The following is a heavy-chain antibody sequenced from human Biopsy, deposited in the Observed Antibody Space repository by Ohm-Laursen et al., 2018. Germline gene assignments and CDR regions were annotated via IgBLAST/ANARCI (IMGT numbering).Heavy chain of an antibody. Sequence: SETLSLTCVVSGYSIKSGYYWGWIRQPPGKGLEWIGNIYHSGSTYYNPSLKSRVTISVEKSKNQFSLKLCSVTAADTAVYYCARLEWRDTFFDFWGQGRLVTVSS. V-gene: IGHV4-38-2*01. CDR2: IYHSGST. CDR3: ARLEWRDTFFDF. D-gene: IGHD3-3*01. CDR1: GYSIKSGYY. J-gene: IGHJ4*02.